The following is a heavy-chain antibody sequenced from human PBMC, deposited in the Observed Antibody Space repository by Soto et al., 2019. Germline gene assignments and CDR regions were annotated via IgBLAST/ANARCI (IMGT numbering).Heavy chain of an antibody. D-gene: IGHD3-22*01. CDR2: ISYDGSNK. CDR1: GFTFGSYA. J-gene: IGHJ5*02. Sequence: GGSLRLSCAASGFTFGSYAMHWVRQAPGKGLEWVAVISYDGSNKYYADSVKGRFTISRDNSKNTLYLQMNSLRAEDTAVYYCARKLIVAGLWFDPWGQGTLVTVSS. V-gene: IGHV3-30-3*01. CDR3: ARKLIVAGLWFDP.